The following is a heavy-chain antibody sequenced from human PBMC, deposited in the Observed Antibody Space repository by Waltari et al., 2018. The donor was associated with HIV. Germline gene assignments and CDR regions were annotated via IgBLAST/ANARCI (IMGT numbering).Heavy chain of an antibody. CDR3: VRDRSLKT. CDR1: GFPFSKYA. Sequence: QVQLVESGGVVVQPGRSLSLFCAASGFPFSKYAMHWVRQAPGKGLEWVAVISFDGSNKYYADSVKGRLTISRDNSKNTLHLQMNSLRAEDTAVYYCVRDRSLKTWGQGTLVTVSS. J-gene: IGHJ5*02. D-gene: IGHD3-16*02. V-gene: IGHV3-30-3*01. CDR2: ISFDGSNK.